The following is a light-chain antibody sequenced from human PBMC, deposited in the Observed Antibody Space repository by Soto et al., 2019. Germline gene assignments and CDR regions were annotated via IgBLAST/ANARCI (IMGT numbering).Light chain of an antibody. J-gene: IGLJ1*01. CDR1: SSDVGGYNY. Sequence: QSLLTQPASVSGSPGQSITISCTGTSSDVGGYNYVSWYQQYPGKAPKLMIYDVSYPPSGVSNRLSGSQSGNTASLTNSGLKDEDEADYYCSSHTSSSTYVFGTGTKVXVL. V-gene: IGLV2-14*01. CDR2: DVS. CDR3: SSHTSSSTYV.